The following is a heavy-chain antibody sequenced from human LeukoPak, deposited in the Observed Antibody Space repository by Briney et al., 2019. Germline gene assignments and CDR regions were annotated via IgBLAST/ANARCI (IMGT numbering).Heavy chain of an antibody. V-gene: IGHV4-39*07. CDR3: AREKLAGQREDV. CDR1: GGSISSSSYY. J-gene: IGHJ6*02. CDR2: IYYSGST. Sequence: KPSETLSLTCTVSGGSISSSSYYWGWIRQPPGKGLEWIGSIYYSGSTYYNPSLKSRVTISVDTSKNQFSLKLSSVTAADTAVYYCAREKLAGQREDVWGQGTTVTVSS.